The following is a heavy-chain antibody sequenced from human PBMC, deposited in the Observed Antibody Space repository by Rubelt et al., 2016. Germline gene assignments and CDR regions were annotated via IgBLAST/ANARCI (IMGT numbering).Heavy chain of an antibody. V-gene: IGHV1-2*02. D-gene: IGHD6-19*01. Sequence: QVQLVQSGAEVKKPGASVKVSCKASGYTFTGYYMHWVRQAPGQGLEWLGWINPNSGGTNYGPNFQGRVTMTRDTAISTAYMELSRLRSDDTAVYYCARDLYKGPRWLVAYWGQGTLVTVSS. CDR3: ARDLYKGPRWLVAY. CDR2: INPNSGGT. CDR1: GYTFTGYY. J-gene: IGHJ4*02.